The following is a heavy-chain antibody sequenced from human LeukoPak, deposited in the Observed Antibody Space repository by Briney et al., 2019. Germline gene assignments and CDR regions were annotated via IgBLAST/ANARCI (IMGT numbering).Heavy chain of an antibody. J-gene: IGHJ4*01. D-gene: IGHD2-2*01. V-gene: IGHV3-23*01. CDR1: GFSFSSYA. CDR3: TRFFYF. Sequence: GGSLRLSCAASGFSFSSYAMSWVRQTPERGLEWVSSISTRGASTYYADSVKGRFTVSRDNSKDTLYLQMNSLTAEDTALYYWTRFFYFWGQGILVT. CDR2: ISTRGAST.